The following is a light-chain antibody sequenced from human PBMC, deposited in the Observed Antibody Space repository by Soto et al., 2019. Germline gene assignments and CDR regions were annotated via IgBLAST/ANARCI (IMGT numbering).Light chain of an antibody. V-gene: IGLV2-14*03. CDR3: SSYTSSSTYV. CDR2: DVT. CDR1: SSDVGGYNY. Sequence: QSVLTQPASVSGSPGQSITISCTGTSSDVGGYNYVSWYQQHPGKAPKLMIYDVTNRPSGVSNRFSGSKSGYTASLTISGHQAEDEADYYCSSYTSSSTYVFGTGTQLTVL. J-gene: IGLJ1*01.